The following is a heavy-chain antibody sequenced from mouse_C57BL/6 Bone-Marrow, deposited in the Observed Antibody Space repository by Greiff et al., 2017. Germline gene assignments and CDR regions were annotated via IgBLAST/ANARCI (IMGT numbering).Heavy chain of an antibody. V-gene: IGHV5-17*01. J-gene: IGHJ4*01. CDR3: ARPGGYWNMDY. CDR1: GFTFSDYG. Sequence: EVKLMESGGGLVKPGGSLKLSCAASGFTFSDYGMHWVRQAPEKGLEWVAYISSGSSTIYYADTVKGRITISRDNAKNTLFLQMTSLRSEDTAMYYCARPGGYWNMDYWGQGTSVTVSS. D-gene: IGHD2-3*01. CDR2: ISSGSSTI.